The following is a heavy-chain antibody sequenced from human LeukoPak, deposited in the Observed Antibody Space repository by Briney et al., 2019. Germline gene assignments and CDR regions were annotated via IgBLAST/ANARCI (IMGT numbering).Heavy chain of an antibody. CDR2: ISSSGRTI. CDR3: VRDAEDYGDYPAFSPRYFDL. V-gene: IGHV3-11*01. Sequence: GGSLRLSCAASEFTFSDYYMSWIRQAPGKGLEWLSYISSSGRTIYYTDSVKGRFTISRDNAKNSLYLQMNSLRLEDTAVYYCVRDAEDYGDYPAFSPRYFDLWGRGTLVTVSS. CDR1: EFTFSDYY. J-gene: IGHJ2*01. D-gene: IGHD4-17*01.